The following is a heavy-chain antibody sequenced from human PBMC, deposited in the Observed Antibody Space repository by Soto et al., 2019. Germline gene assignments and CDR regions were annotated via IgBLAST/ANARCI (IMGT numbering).Heavy chain of an antibody. D-gene: IGHD3-3*01. CDR2: IYYSGST. Sequence: PSETPSLTCTVSGGSICSSSYYWGWIRQPPGKGLEWIGSIYYSGSTYYNPSLKSRVTISVDTSKNQFSLKLSSVTAADTAVYYCARFPDRPYDFWSGSTNGMDVWGQGTTVTVSS. V-gene: IGHV4-39*01. J-gene: IGHJ6*02. CDR3: ARFPDRPYDFWSGSTNGMDV. CDR1: GGSICSSSYY.